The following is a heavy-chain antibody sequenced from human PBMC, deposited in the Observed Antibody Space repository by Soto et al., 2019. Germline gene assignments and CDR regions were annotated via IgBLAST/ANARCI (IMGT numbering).Heavy chain of an antibody. CDR1: GGSISSSSYY. CDR3: ARLGEDIVVVPAAMGYFDY. CDR2: IYYSGST. V-gene: IGHV4-39*01. D-gene: IGHD2-2*01. Sequence: SETLSLTCTVSGGSISSSSYYWGWIRQPPGKGLEWIGSIYYSGSTYYNPSLKSRVTISVDTSKNQFSLKLSSVTAAETAVYYCARLGEDIVVVPAAMGYFDYWGQGTLVTVSS. J-gene: IGHJ4*02.